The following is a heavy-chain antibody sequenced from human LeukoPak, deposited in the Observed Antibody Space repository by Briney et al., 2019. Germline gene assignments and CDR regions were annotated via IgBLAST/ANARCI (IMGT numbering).Heavy chain of an antibody. Sequence: PGGSLRLSCAASGFTFNSFAMHWVRQAPGKGLEWVAVIWYDGSHTYYVDSEKGRFTISRDNPKNTLYLQMNSLRAEDTAVYYCARDSLMSSSHLDYWGQGTLVTVSS. CDR3: ARDSLMSSSHLDY. D-gene: IGHD6-6*01. V-gene: IGHV3-33*01. CDR1: GFTFNSFA. J-gene: IGHJ4*02. CDR2: IWYDGSHT.